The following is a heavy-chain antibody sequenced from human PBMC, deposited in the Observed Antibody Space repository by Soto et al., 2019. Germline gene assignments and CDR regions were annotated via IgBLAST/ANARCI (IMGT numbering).Heavy chain of an antibody. CDR3: ARATGYYDILTGYSHFDY. D-gene: IGHD3-9*01. Sequence: QLQLQESGSGLVKPSQTLSLTCAVSGGSISSGGYSWSWIRQPPGKGLEWIGYIYHSGSTYYNPSLKSRVTISVDRSKNQFSLKLSSVTAADTAVYYCARATGYYDILTGYSHFDYWGQGTLVTVSS. J-gene: IGHJ4*02. CDR2: IYHSGST. V-gene: IGHV4-30-2*01. CDR1: GGSISSGGYS.